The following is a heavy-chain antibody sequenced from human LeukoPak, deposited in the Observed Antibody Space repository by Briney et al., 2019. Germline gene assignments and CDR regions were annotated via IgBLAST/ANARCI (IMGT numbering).Heavy chain of an antibody. J-gene: IGHJ4*02. CDR2: ISGSGVST. CDR3: AKDRPVAPHDY. CDR1: GFTFSGYA. Sequence: PGGSLRLSCAASGFTFSGYAMSWVRQAPGKGLEWVSLISGSGVSTYYADSVRGRFTISRENAENSVYLQMNSLRAEDTAVYYCAKDRPVAPHDYWGQGTLVTVSS. D-gene: IGHD6-19*01. V-gene: IGHV3-23*01.